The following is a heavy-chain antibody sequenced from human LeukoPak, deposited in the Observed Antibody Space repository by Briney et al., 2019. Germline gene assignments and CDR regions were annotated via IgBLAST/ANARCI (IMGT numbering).Heavy chain of an antibody. J-gene: IGHJ4*02. Sequence: GESLKLSCEGSRYSFDSYAMTWVRQAPGKGLEWVSSINGGGDITYYAESVKGRFTVSRDNSKNTLFLQMNSLRAEDTAVFYCAKRYGDSTGWFFDLWGQGSLVTVSS. CDR1: RYSFDSYA. CDR2: INGGGDIT. V-gene: IGHV3-23*01. D-gene: IGHD6-13*01. CDR3: AKRYGDSTGWFFDL.